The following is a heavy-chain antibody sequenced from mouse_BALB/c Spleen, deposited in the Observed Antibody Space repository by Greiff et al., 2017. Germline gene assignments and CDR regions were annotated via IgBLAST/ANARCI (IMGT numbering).Heavy chain of an antibody. D-gene: IGHD1-1*01. V-gene: IGHV3-1*02. J-gene: IGHJ1*01. CDR1: GYSITSGYS. CDR3: ARSYYYGSRYWYFDV. CDR2: IHYSGST. Sequence: EVKLQQSGPDLVKPSQSLSLTCTVTGYSITSGYSWHWIRQFPGNKLEWMGYIHYSGSTNYNPSLKSRISITRDTSKNQFFLQLNSVTTEDTATYYCARSYYYGSRYWYFDVWGAGTTVTVSS.